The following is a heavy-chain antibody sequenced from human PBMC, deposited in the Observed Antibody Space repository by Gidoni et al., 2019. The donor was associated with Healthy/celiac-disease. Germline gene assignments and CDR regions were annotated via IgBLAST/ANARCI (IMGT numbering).Heavy chain of an antibody. CDR2: ISSNGGST. V-gene: IGHV3-64D*09. J-gene: IGHJ3*02. Sequence: EVQLVESGGCLVQPGGSLRLSCSASGFTFSSYAMHWVRQAPGKGLEYVSAISSNGGSTYYADSVKGRFTISRDNSKNTLYLQMSSLRAEDTAVYYCVTSGYYYDSSGYWGAFDIWGQGTMVTVSS. CDR1: GFTFSSYA. CDR3: VTSGYYYDSSGYWGAFDI. D-gene: IGHD3-22*01.